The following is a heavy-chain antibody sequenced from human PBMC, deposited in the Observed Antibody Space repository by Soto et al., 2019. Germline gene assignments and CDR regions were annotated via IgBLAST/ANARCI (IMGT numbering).Heavy chain of an antibody. J-gene: IGHJ3*02. V-gene: IGHV3-23*01. CDR2: ISGSGGST. CDR1: GFTFSSYA. CDR3: AKALVGYYYDSSGYYPDAFDI. D-gene: IGHD3-22*01. Sequence: VQLLESGGGLVQPGGSLRLSCAASGFTFSSYAMSWVRQAPGKGLEWVSAISGSGGSTYYADSVKGRFTISRDNSKNTLYLQMNSLRAEDTAVYYCAKALVGYYYDSSGYYPDAFDIWGQGTMVTVSS.